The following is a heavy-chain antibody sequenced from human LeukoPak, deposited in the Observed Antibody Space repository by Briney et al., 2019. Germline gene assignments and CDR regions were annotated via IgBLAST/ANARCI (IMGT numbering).Heavy chain of an antibody. CDR2: INTNTGNP. Sequence: ASVNVSCKASGYTFTRYAMNWVRQAPGQGLEWMGWINTNTGNPTYAQGFTGRFVFSLDTSVSTAYLQISSLKAEDTAVYYCARVSEAVRYSYGSDYWGQVTLVTVSS. J-gene: IGHJ4*02. D-gene: IGHD5-18*01. CDR3: ARVSEAVRYSYGSDY. V-gene: IGHV7-4-1*02. CDR1: GYTFTRYA.